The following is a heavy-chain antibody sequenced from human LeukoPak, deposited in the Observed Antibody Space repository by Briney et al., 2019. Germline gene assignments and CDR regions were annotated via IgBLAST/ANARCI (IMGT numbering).Heavy chain of an antibody. V-gene: IGHV3-11*06. Sequence: GGSLRLSCAASGFPFSGFYMTWIRQAPGKGPEWLSDISSSGDYTDYADSVKGRFTISRDNTKNLLYLQMTSLRAEDTAVYYCARAAVTLELLSEHYYFDYWGQGVLVTVSS. CDR2: ISSSGDYT. J-gene: IGHJ4*02. D-gene: IGHD2-21*01. CDR3: ARAAVTLELLSEHYYFDY. CDR1: GFPFSGFY.